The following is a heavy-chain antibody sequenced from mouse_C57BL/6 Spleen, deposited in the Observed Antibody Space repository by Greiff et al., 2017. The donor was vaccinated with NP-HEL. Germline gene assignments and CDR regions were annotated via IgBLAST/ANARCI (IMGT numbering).Heavy chain of an antibody. J-gene: IGHJ1*03. V-gene: IGHV8-12*01. Sequence: QVTLKVSGPGILQSSQTLSLTCSFSGFSLSTSGMGVSWIRQPSGKGLEWLAHIYWDDDKRYNPSLKSRLTISKDTSRNQVFLKITSGDTADTAPYYCARRTPYYSYFWYFDGWGTGTTVTVSS. CDR2: IYWDDDK. CDR1: GFSLSTSGMG. CDR3: ARRTPYYSYFWYFDG. D-gene: IGHD2-12*01.